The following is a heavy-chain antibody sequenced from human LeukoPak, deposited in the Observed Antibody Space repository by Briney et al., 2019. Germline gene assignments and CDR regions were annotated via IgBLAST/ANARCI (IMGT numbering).Heavy chain of an antibody. D-gene: IGHD2/OR15-2a*01. CDR3: ATERPRRIERFDY. J-gene: IGHJ4*02. V-gene: IGHV3-48*03. Sequence: GGSLRLSCAASGFTFSSYEMNWVRQAPGKGLEWVSYISSSDSSIYYADSVKGRFTISRDNSKNTVYLQMNSLRVEDTAVYYCATERPRRIERFDYWGQGTLVTVSS. CDR2: ISSSDSSI. CDR1: GFTFSSYE.